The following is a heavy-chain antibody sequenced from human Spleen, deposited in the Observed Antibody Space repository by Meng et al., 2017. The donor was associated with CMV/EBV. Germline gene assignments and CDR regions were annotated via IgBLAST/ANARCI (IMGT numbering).Heavy chain of an antibody. J-gene: IGHJ3*02. CDR2: MNPNSGNT. CDR3: ARDADYYDILMGNAFGI. Sequence: ASVKVSCKASGYTFTSYDINWVRQATGQGLEWMGWMNPNSGNTGYAQKFQGRVTITRNTSISTAYMELSSLRAEDTAVYYCARDADYYDILMGNAFGIWGQGTMVTVSS. CDR1: GYTFTSYD. V-gene: IGHV1-8*03. D-gene: IGHD3-9*01.